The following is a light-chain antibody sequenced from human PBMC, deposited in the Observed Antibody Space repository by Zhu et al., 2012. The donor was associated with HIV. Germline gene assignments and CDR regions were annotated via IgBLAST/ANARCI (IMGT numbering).Light chain of an antibody. CDR1: QTVSRNY. Sequence: EIVLTQSPGTPSLSPGERATLSCRASQTVSRNYLAWYQQKPGQPPRLLIYSASRRVTGIPDRFSGSGSGTDFTLTISRLEPEDFAVYYCQHYVPSPMYTFGQGTKLEIK. J-gene: IGKJ2*01. CDR2: SAS. V-gene: IGKV3-20*01. CDR3: QHYVPSPMYT.